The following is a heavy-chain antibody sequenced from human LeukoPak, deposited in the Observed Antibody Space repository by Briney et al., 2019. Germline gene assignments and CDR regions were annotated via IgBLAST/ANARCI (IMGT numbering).Heavy chain of an antibody. CDR1: GYTFTSYY. D-gene: IGHD3-22*01. Sequence: ASVKVSCKASGYTFTSYYMHWVRQAPGQGLEWMGIINPSGGSTSYAQKFQGRVTMTRDMSTSTVYMELSSLRSEDTAVYYCARGLGYYDSSDAFDIWGQGTMVTVSS. CDR3: ARGLGYYDSSDAFDI. CDR2: INPSGGST. J-gene: IGHJ3*02. V-gene: IGHV1-46*01.